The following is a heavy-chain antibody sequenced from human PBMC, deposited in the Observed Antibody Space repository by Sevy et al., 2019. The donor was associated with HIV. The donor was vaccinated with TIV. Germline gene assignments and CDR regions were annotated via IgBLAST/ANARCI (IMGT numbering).Heavy chain of an antibody. J-gene: IGHJ4*02. V-gene: IGHV1-18*01. D-gene: IGHD2-15*01. Sequence: ASVKVSCKASGYTFTSYRVSWVRQAPGQGLEWMGWISAHNGDTHYPQKFQGRVTMTTDTPTSTAYMDLRSLRSDDTAVYYSARAYCSGGSCYSLAYWGQGTLVTVSS. CDR2: ISAHNGDT. CDR1: GYTFTSYR. CDR3: ARAYCSGGSCYSLAY.